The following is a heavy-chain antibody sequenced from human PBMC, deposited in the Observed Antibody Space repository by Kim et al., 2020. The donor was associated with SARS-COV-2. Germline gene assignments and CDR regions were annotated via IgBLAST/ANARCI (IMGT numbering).Heavy chain of an antibody. D-gene: IGHD3-10*01. V-gene: IGHV3-23*01. Sequence: GGSLRLSCAASGFTFSNYAMSWVRQAPGKGLEWVSTISGGGVSTYYADSVKGRFTISRDNSKNTLYLQMNSLRAEDTAVYYCAKGGTMVRGVIFMVYWGQGTLVTVSS. CDR3: AKGGTMVRGVIFMVY. J-gene: IGHJ4*02. CDR2: ISGGGVST. CDR1: GFTFSNYA.